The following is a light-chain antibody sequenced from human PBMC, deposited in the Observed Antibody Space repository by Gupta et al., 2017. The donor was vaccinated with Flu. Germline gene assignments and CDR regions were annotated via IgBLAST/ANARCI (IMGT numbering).Light chain of an antibody. V-gene: IGLV2-23*01. J-gene: IGLJ1*01. CDR3: CAYGGSSTHV. CDR1: SSDVGNYNL. Sequence: QSALTQPASVYGSPGQSITISCTGTSSDVGNYNLVSWYQQHPGKAPKLMIYEGSRRPAGVSNRFSGSKAGNTASLTISGLQAEDEADYYCCAYGGSSTHVFGTGTKVTVL. CDR2: EGS.